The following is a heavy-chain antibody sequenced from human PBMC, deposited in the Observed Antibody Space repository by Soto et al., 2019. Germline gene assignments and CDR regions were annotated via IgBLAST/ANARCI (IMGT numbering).Heavy chain of an antibody. V-gene: IGHV1-18*01. CDR2: ISAYNGNT. CDR3: ASSRPPAGY. CDR1: GYTFTSYA. Sequence: QVQLVQSGAEVKKPGASVKVSCKASGYTFTSYAISWVRQAPGQGLEWMGWISAYNGNTNSAQKLQVRVTMTTATPTTTAYMDLRSLRSDHTAIYYCASSRPPAGYWGQGTLVTLPS. J-gene: IGHJ4*02.